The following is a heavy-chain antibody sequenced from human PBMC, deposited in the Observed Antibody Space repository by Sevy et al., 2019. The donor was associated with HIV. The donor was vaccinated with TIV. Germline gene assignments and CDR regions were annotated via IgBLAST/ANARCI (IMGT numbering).Heavy chain of an antibody. CDR2: IYHSGST. V-gene: IGHV4-4*02. CDR3: ASYGSGSYYNSNWFDP. J-gene: IGHJ5*02. D-gene: IGHD3-10*01. Sequence: SETLSLTCAVSGDSISSSNWWSWVRQPPGKGLEWIGEIYHSGSTNYNPSLKSRVTISVDKSKNQFSLKLSAVTAADTAVYYCASYGSGSYYNSNWFDPWDQGTLVTVSS. CDR1: GDSISSSNW.